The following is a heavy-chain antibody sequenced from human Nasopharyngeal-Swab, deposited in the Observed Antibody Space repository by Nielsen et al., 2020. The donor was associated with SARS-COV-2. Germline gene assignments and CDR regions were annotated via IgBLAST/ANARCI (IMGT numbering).Heavy chain of an antibody. V-gene: IGHV2-26*01. CDR3: ARGQMGSRSGYGWYFDY. J-gene: IGHJ4*02. CDR1: GFSLSNARMG. CDR2: IFSNDEK. D-gene: IGHD6-13*01. Sequence: SGSTLVKPTETLTMICTVSGFSLSNARMGVIWIRQPPGTALEWLAHIFSNDEKSYSTSLKSRHTITKDTFISQVVLTMTNMDPVDTATYYCARGQMGSRSGYGWYFDYWGQGTLVTVSS.